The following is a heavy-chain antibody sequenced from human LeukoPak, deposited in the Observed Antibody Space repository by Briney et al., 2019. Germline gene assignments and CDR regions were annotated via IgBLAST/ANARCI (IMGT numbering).Heavy chain of an antibody. CDR1: GGSISSYY. J-gene: IGHJ4*02. V-gene: IGHV4-59*12. CDR3: ARLSTVVTPGGDY. CDR2: IYYSGST. D-gene: IGHD4-23*01. Sequence: SETLSLTCTVSGGSISSYYWSWIRQPPGKGLEWIGYIYYSGSTYYNPSLKSRVTISVDTSKNQFSLKLSSVTAADTAVYYCARLSTVVTPGGDYWGQGALVTVSS.